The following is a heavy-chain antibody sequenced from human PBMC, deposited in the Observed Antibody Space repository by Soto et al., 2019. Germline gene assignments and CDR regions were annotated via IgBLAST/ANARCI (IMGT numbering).Heavy chain of an antibody. CDR3: ARVYGGFPWYYSYGMDA. Sequence: PSETLSLTCTVSGGSISSGGYYWSWIRHHPGKGLEWIGYIYYSGSTYYNPSLKSRVTISVDTSKNQFSLKLSSVTAADTAVYYCARVYGGFPWYYSYGMDALGQGTTLTVSS. D-gene: IGHD5-12*01. J-gene: IGHJ6*02. CDR1: GGSISSGGYY. CDR2: IYYSGST. V-gene: IGHV4-31*03.